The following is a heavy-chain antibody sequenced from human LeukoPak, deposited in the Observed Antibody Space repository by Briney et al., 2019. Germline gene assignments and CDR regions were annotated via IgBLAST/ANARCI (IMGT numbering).Heavy chain of an antibody. D-gene: IGHD3-22*01. CDR2: IYYSGST. Sequence: PSETLSLTCTVSGGSISSSSYYWGWIRQPPGKGLEWIGSIYYSGSTYYNPSLKSRVTISVDTSKNQFSLKLSSVTAADTAVYYCARRLHDSSGYLDWGQGTLVTVSS. J-gene: IGHJ4*02. CDR3: ARRLHDSSGYLD. V-gene: IGHV4-39*01. CDR1: GGSISSSSYY.